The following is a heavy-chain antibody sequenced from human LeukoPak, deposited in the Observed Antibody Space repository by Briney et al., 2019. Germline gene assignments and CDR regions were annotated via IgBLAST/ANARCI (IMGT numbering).Heavy chain of an antibody. Sequence: SETLSLTCTVSGGSISSYYWSWIRQPPGKGLEWIGYIYYSGSTYYNPSLKSRVTISVDTSKNQFSLKLSSVTAADTAVYYCARTSYYYGSGSYGNHDAFDIWGQGTMVTVSS. CDR3: ARTSYYYGSGSYGNHDAFDI. J-gene: IGHJ3*02. CDR2: IYYSGST. D-gene: IGHD3-10*01. CDR1: GGSISSYY. V-gene: IGHV4-59*06.